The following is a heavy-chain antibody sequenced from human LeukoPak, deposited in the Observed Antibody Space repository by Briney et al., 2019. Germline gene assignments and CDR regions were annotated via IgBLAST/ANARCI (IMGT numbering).Heavy chain of an antibody. D-gene: IGHD6-13*01. CDR2: IYYSGST. CDR3: ARLAAAGFDAFDI. Sequence: SETLSLTCTVSGGSVSSYYWSWIRQPPGKGLEWIGYIYYSGSTNYNPSLKSRVTISVDTSKNQFSLKLSSVTAADTAVYYCARLAAAGFDAFDIWGQGTMVTVSS. CDR1: GGSVSSYY. V-gene: IGHV4-59*02. J-gene: IGHJ3*02.